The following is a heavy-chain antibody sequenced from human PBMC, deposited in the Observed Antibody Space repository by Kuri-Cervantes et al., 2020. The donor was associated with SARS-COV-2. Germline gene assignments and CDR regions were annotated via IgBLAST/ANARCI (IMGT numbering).Heavy chain of an antibody. CDR1: GYSISSGYY. CDR2: IYHSGST. J-gene: IGHJ6*02. CDR3: ARATRQILWGLGMDV. D-gene: IGHD3-10*01. V-gene: IGHV4-38-2*02. Sequence: SETLSLTCTVSGYSISSGYYWGWIRQPPGKGLEWIGSIYHSGSTYYNPSLKSRVTISVDTSKNQFSLKLSSVTAADTAVYYCARATRQILWGLGMDVWGQGTTVTVSS.